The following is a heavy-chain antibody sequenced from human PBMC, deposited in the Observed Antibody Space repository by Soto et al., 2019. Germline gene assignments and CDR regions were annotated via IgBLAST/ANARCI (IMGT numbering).Heavy chain of an antibody. D-gene: IGHD3-22*01. Sequence: EVQLLESGGDLIQPGGSLRLSCAASGFTFNIYAMTWVRQAPGKGLEWVSAISRYGDFTYYADSVEGRFTISRDNSKNTLYLQMNSLRAEDTAVYYCAKDRYLDHDSRGYLFDNWGKGNLVTVSS. V-gene: IGHV3-23*01. CDR1: GFTFNIYA. J-gene: IGHJ4*02. CDR3: AKDRYLDHDSRGYLFDN. CDR2: ISRYGDFT.